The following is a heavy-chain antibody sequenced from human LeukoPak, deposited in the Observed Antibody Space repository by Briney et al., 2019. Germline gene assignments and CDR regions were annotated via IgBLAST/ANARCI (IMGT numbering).Heavy chain of an antibody. D-gene: IGHD4-23*01. CDR1: GLTFSSYS. CDR3: ARRLVGTPDYSDY. V-gene: IGHV3-21*01. J-gene: IGHJ4*02. CDR2: ISSSSSYI. Sequence: GGSLRLSCAASGLTFSSYSMNWVRQAPGKGPEWVSSISSSSSYIYYAESVKGRFTISRDNAKNSLYLQMNSLRAEDTAVYYCARRLVGTPDYSDYWGQGTLVTVSS.